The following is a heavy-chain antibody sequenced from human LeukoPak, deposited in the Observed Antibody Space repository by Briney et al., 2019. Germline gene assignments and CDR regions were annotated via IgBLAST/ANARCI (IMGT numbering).Heavy chain of an antibody. J-gene: IGHJ4*02. D-gene: IGHD1-14*01. CDR1: GFTFSSYW. CDR2: IKQDGSQK. Sequence: GGSLRLSCAASGFTFSSYWMSWVRQAPGKGLEWVANIKQDGSQKYYVDFVKGRFTISRDNSKNTLYLQMNSLRAEDTAVYYCAKADRTSYYFDYWGQGTLVTVSS. V-gene: IGHV3-7*01. CDR3: AKADRTSYYFDY.